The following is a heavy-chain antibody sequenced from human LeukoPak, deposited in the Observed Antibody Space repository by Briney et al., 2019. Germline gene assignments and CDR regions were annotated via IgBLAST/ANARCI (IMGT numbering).Heavy chain of an antibody. Sequence: SETLSLTCAVYGGSFSGYCWSWIRQPPGKGLEWIGEINHSGSTNYNPSLKSRVTISVDTSKNQFSLKLSSVTAADTAVYYCARGLWFGNPFFDYWSQGTLVTVSS. J-gene: IGHJ4*02. CDR2: INHSGST. CDR3: ARGLWFGNPFFDY. V-gene: IGHV4-34*01. CDR1: GGSFSGYC. D-gene: IGHD3-10*01.